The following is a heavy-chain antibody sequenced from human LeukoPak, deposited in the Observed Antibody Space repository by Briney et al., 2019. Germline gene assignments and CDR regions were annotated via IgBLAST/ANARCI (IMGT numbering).Heavy chain of an antibody. CDR2: IYYSGST. CDR1: GGSISSYY. CDR3: ARRRSSWYYAFDI. V-gene: IGHV4-59*08. Sequence: SETLSLTCTVSGGSISSYYWSWIRQPPGEGLGWSGYIYYSGSTNYNPSLKSRVTISVDTSKNQFYLKLSSVTAAATAVYYCARRRSSWYYAFDIWGQGTMVTVSS. J-gene: IGHJ3*02. D-gene: IGHD6-13*01.